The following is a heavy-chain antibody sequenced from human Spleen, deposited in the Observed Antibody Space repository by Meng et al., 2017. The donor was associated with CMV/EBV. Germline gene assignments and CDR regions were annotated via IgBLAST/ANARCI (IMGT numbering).Heavy chain of an antibody. V-gene: IGHV3-43D*03. CDR3: AKDGVPSYDGTGYFDS. J-gene: IGHJ4*02. CDR2: ISWNGGDT. Sequence: GESLKISCAASGFAFDEYAMHWVRQAPGKGLEWVSLISWNGGDTYYADSVKGRFTISRDNNKNSLYLEMTRLRAEDTALYYCAKDGVPSYDGTGYFDSWGLGTLVTVSS. CDR1: GFAFDEYA. D-gene: IGHD3-22*01.